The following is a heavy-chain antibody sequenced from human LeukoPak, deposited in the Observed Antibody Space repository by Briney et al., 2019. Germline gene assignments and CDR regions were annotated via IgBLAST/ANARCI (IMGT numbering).Heavy chain of an antibody. V-gene: IGHV3-30*03. CDR3: ARDMYYYGSGSYPYYYYGMDV. J-gene: IGHJ6*02. CDR1: GFIFRNYG. Sequence: QAGGSLRLSCAGSGFIFRNYGMHWVRQAPGQGLEWVAVISGGGTHLYYADSVKGRFTISRDNSESTMYLQMNSLRVEDTAVYYCARDMYYYGSGSYPYYYYGMDVWGQGTTVTVSS. D-gene: IGHD3-10*01. CDR2: ISGGGTHL.